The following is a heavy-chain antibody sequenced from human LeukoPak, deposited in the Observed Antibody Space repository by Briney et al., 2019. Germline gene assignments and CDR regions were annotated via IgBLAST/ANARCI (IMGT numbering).Heavy chain of an antibody. CDR2: INEGRGDT. D-gene: IGHD3-9*01. J-gene: IGHJ4*02. CDR1: GFTFNNYA. V-gene: IGHV3-23*01. Sequence: GGSLRLSCAASGFTFNNYALTWVRQAPGKGLEWVSVINEGRGDTYYVESVKGRLTISRDNSKNTLYLQMNSLRAKDTAVYYWVEVDCLLGAADFFDYWGQGNLVTVSS. CDR3: VEVDCLLGAADFFDY.